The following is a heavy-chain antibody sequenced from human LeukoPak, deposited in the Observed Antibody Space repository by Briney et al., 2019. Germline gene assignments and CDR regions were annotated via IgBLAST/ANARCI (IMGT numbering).Heavy chain of an antibody. CDR3: ATDPPWESDAFDV. V-gene: IGHV3-7*01. CDR2: IKQDGSKE. D-gene: IGHD1-26*01. CDR1: GFTFSSASW. Sequence: PGGSLRLSCVGSGFTFSSASWMAWARQAPGKGLEWVANIKQDGSKEYYAASVKGRFTISRDNAINSLYLQMNGLRVEDTALYYCATDPPWESDAFDVWGHGTMVIVSS. J-gene: IGHJ3*01.